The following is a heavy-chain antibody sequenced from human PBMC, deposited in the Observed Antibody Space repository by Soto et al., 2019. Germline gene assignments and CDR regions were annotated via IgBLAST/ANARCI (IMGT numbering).Heavy chain of an antibody. CDR1: GGSLTNYG. J-gene: IGHJ6*02. Sequence: QVQLVQSGAEVKKPGSSVKVSCKATGGSLTNYGVSWVRQAPGQGLEWMGGIIPVFGTANSAQKFQGRVAIAADEAKGTVCMDVRSLRSEDTAGYYCARGDATKLGVTTYYGMDVWGQGTTVTVSS. CDR2: IIPVFGTA. CDR3: ARGDATKLGVTTYYGMDV. D-gene: IGHD3-22*01. V-gene: IGHV1-69*12.